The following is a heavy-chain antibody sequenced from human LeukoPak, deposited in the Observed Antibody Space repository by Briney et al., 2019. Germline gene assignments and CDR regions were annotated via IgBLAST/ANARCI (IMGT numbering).Heavy chain of an antibody. V-gene: IGHV4-31*03. Sequence: SQTLSLACTVSGGSISSGGYYWSWIRQHPGKGLEWIGYIYYSGSTYYNPSLKSRVTISVDTSKNQFSLKLSSVTAADTAVYYCARGVAAAGRRNNWFDPWGQGTLVTVSS. CDR1: GGSISSGGYY. D-gene: IGHD6-13*01. J-gene: IGHJ5*02. CDR3: ARGVAAAGRRNNWFDP. CDR2: IYYSGST.